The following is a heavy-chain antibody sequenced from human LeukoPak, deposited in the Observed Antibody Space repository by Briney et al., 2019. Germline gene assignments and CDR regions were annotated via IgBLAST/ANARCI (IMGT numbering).Heavy chain of an antibody. CDR2: IRYDGSNK. CDR1: GFTFSSYG. D-gene: IGHD2-2*01. CDR3: AKGRYWSSTSCSKEAYYMDV. J-gene: IGHJ6*03. V-gene: IGHV3-30*02. Sequence: GGSLRLSCAASGFTFSSYGMHWVRQAPGKGLEWVAFIRYDGSNKYYADSVKGRFTISRDNSKNTLYLQMNSLRAEDTAVYYCAKGRYWSSTSCSKEAYYMDVWGKGTTVTVSS.